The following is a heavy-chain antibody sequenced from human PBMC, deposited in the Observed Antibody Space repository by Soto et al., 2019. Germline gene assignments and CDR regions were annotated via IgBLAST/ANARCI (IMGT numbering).Heavy chain of an antibody. CDR1: GGTFSSYT. V-gene: IGHV1-69*08. Sequence: QVQLVQSGAEVKKPGSSVKVSCKASGGTFSSYTISWVRQAPGQGLEWMGRIIPILGIANYAQKFQGRVTITADKSTSTAYMELSSLRSEDTAVYYCARDLGGGSSWGYWGQGTLVTVSS. CDR3: ARDLGGGSSWGY. CDR2: IIPILGIA. J-gene: IGHJ4*02. D-gene: IGHD6-13*01.